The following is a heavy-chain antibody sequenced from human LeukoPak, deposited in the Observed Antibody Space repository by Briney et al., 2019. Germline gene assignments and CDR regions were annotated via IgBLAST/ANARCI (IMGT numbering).Heavy chain of an antibody. Sequence: SETLSLTCTVSGGSIRSYHWSWIRQPPGKGLEWIGYIHYSGSTSCNPSLKSRVTISVDTSKNQFSLKLSSVTAADTAVYYCARYGSGTYSLDYWGQGTLVTVSS. CDR1: GGSIRSYH. J-gene: IGHJ4*02. CDR2: IHYSGST. D-gene: IGHD3-10*01. V-gene: IGHV4-59*01. CDR3: ARYGSGTYSLDY.